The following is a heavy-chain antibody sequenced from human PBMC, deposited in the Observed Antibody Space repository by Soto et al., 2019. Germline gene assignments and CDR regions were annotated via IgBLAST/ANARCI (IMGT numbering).Heavy chain of an antibody. CDR3: AREGYYSGSGTYSPPRYYGMDV. D-gene: IGHD3-10*01. J-gene: IGHJ6*02. V-gene: IGHV1-18*01. CDR1: GYTFSSYG. CDR2: ISDYNGNT. Sequence: QVQLVQSGAEVKRAGASVKVSCKASGYTFSSYGLSWVRQAPGQGLEWMGWISDYNGNTHYAQKFQGRVIMTTDTSTRTAYRELRSLGSDDTAVYFCAREGYYSGSGTYSPPRYYGMDVWGQGTTVTVSS.